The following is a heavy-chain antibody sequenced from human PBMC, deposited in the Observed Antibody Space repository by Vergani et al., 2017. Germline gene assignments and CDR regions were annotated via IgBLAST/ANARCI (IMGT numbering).Heavy chain of an antibody. V-gene: IGHV4-30-4*01. CDR2: IYYSGSS. J-gene: IGHJ4*02. D-gene: IGHD6-13*01. Sequence: QVQLQESGPGLVKPSQTLSLTCTVSGGSISSGDYYWSWIRQPPGKGLEWIGYIYYSGSSYYNPSLKRRVTRSVDTSKNQFSLKLSSVTAADTAVYYCAASIAAAGTGGPYYFDYWGQGTLVTVSS. CDR3: AASIAAAGTGGPYYFDY. CDR1: GGSISSGDYY.